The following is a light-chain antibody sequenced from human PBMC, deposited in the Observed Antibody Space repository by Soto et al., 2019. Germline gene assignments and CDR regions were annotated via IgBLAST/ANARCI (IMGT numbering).Light chain of an antibody. V-gene: IGLV1-44*01. CDR2: SNN. J-gene: IGLJ1*01. CDR1: SSNIGSNT. CDR3: AAWDDSLNGYV. Sequence: QSVLPQPPSASGTPGQRVTISCSGGSSNIGSNTVNWYQQHPGTDPKLLIYSNNQRPSGVPDRCSGSKSGTSASLAISGLQYEDEADYYCAAWDDSLNGYVFGTGTKVTVL.